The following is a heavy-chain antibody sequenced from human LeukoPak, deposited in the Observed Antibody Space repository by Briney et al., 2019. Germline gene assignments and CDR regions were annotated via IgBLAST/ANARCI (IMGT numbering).Heavy chain of an antibody. CDR2: ISGSGGST. Sequence: PGGSLRLSCAASGFTFSSYAMSWVRQAPGKGLEWVSAISGSGGSTYYADSVKGRFTISRDNSKNTLYLQMNSLRAEDTAVYYCAGLSMVRGVNYFDYWGQGTLVTVSS. CDR1: GFTFSSYA. V-gene: IGHV3-23*01. CDR3: AGLSMVRGVNYFDY. J-gene: IGHJ4*02. D-gene: IGHD3-10*01.